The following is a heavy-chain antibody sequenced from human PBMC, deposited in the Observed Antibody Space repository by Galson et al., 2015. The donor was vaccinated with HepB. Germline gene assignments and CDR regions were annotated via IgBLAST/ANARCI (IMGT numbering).Heavy chain of an antibody. J-gene: IGHJ6*02. CDR3: ARDEVVRASPSSSYGMDV. D-gene: IGHD3-10*01. V-gene: IGHV1-69*04. Sequence: SVKVSCKASGGTFSSYAISWVRQAPGQGLEWMGRIIPILGIANYAQKFQGRVTITADKSTSTAYMELSSLRSEDTAVYYCARDEVVRASPSSSYGMDVWGQGTTVTVSS. CDR2: IIPILGIA. CDR1: GGTFSSYA.